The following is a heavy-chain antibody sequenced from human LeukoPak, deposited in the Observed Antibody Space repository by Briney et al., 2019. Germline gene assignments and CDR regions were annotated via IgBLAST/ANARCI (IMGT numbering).Heavy chain of an antibody. D-gene: IGHD2-2*02. V-gene: IGHV4-34*01. Sequence: PSETLSLTCAVYGGSFSGYYWSWIRQPPGKGLEWIGEINHSGSTNYNTSLKSRVTISVDTSKNQFSLKLSSVTAADTAVYYCARERYQLLYGGNWFDPWGQGTLVTVSS. CDR1: GGSFSGYY. CDR3: ARERYQLLYGGNWFDP. CDR2: INHSGST. J-gene: IGHJ5*02.